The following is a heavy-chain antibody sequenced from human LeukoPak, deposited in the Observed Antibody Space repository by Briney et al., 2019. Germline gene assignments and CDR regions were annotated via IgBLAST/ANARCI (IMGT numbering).Heavy chain of an antibody. CDR3: ARVRGYSGYESGY. V-gene: IGHV3-7*01. CDR1: AYSISSGNY. J-gene: IGHJ4*02. CDR2: IKQDGSDK. D-gene: IGHD5-12*01. Sequence: PSETLSLTCAVSAYSISSGNYWGWIRQPPGKGLEWVANIKQDGSDKYYVDSVKGRFTISRDSAKNSLYLQMNSLRAEDTAVYYCARVRGYSGYESGYWGQGTLVTVSS.